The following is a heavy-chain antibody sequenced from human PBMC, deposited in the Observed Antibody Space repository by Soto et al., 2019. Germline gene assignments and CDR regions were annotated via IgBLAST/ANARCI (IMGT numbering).Heavy chain of an antibody. D-gene: IGHD2-21*01. J-gene: IGHJ6*02. CDR3: ARRRYCGAPCSHSLSGGMDV. V-gene: IGHV1-69*02. CDR1: GGTFTGYT. CDR2: SVVTLGIT. Sequence: QVQLVQSGAEVRKPGSSVKVSCSASGGTFTGYTVNWLRQAPGQGREWMGRSVVTLGITNYSRRFRGRVTITPGKYSNTGFLEPSGSISDDTALYYCARRRYCGAPCSHSLSGGMDVWGQGTTVTVSS.